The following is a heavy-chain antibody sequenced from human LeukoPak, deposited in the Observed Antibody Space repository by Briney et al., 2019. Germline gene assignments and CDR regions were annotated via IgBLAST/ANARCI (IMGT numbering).Heavy chain of an antibody. D-gene: IGHD6-19*01. J-gene: IGHJ6*03. CDR2: MYYGGRT. V-gene: IGHV4-38-2*01. CDR3: ARHGQWLDYYFYYMDV. Sequence: SEPLSLTCAVSGYSISSGYYWGWIRQPPGTGLEWIGSMYYGGRTYYNPSLKSRDPLSVHTSKNQFSLKLSSVTAADTAVYYCARHGQWLDYYFYYMDVCGKGTTVTVSS. CDR1: GYSISSGYY.